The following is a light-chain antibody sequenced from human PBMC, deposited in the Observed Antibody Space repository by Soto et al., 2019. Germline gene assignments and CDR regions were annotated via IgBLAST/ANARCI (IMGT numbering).Light chain of an antibody. CDR3: QQSYSTPWT. CDR2: DAS. V-gene: IGKV1-5*01. CDR1: QSISSW. Sequence: DIHITQSPSTLSASVGDRVSITCRASQSISSWLAWYQQKPGKAPKLLIYDASSLESGVPSRFSGSGSGTEFTLTIGSLQPEDFATYYCQQSYSTPWTFGQGTKVDIK. J-gene: IGKJ1*01.